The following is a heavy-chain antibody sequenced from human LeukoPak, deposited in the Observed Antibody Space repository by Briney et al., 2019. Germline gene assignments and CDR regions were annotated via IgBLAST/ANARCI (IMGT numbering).Heavy chain of an antibody. CDR2: INHSGST. CDR1: GGSISSYY. J-gene: IGHJ4*02. D-gene: IGHD3-3*01. Sequence: SETLSLTCTVSGGSISSYYWSWIRQPPGKGLEWIGEINHSGSTNYNPSLKSRVTISVDTSKNQFSLKLSSVTATDTAVYYCARATYDAGDYWGQGTLVTVSS. CDR3: ARATYDAGDY. V-gene: IGHV4-34*01.